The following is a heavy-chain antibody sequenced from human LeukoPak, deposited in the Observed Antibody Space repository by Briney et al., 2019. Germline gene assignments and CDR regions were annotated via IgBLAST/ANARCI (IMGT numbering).Heavy chain of an antibody. CDR3: ARENYYDYSGYYYLEY. J-gene: IGHJ4*02. D-gene: IGHD3-22*01. V-gene: IGHV3-48*03. Sequence: PGGSLRVSCAASGFTFSSYEMNWVRQAPGKGLEWVSYISSSGHIVYYADSVKRRFTISRDNAKNSLYLQMNSLRAEDTAVYYCARENYYDYSGYYYLEYWGQGTLVTVSS. CDR2: ISSSGHIV. CDR1: GFTFSSYE.